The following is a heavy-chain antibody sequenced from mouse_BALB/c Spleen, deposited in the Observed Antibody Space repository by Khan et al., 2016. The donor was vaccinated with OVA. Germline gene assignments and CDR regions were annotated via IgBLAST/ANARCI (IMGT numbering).Heavy chain of an antibody. CDR2: INTYTGEA. V-gene: IGHV9-3-1*01. CDR3: SRASGNYWFAY. D-gene: IGHD2-1*01. J-gene: IGHJ3*01. CDR1: GYTLTNYG. Sequence: QIQLVQSGPELKKPGETVKISCKASGYTLTNYGMNWVKQAPGKGLKWMGWINTYTGEATYADDFKGRFAFSLETSASTAYLQINNLKNEDTDTYFCSRASGNYWFAYWGQGTLVTVSA.